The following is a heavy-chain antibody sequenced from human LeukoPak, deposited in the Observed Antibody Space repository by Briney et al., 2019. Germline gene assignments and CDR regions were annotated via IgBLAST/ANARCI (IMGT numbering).Heavy chain of an antibody. CDR2: IYYSGST. V-gene: IGHV4-59*01. CDR1: GGSISSYY. CDR3: AREPTYYYDSSGDYYYGMDV. D-gene: IGHD3-22*01. Sequence: SETLSLTCTVSGGSISSYYWSWIRQPPGKGLEWIGYIYYSGSTNYNPSLKSRVTISVDTSKNQFSLKLSSVTAADTAVYYYAREPTYYYDSSGDYYYGMDVWGQGTTVTVSS. J-gene: IGHJ6*02.